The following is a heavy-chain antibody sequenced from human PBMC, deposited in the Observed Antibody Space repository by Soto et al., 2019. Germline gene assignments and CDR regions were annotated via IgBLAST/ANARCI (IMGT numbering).Heavy chain of an antibody. Sequence: EVQLLESGGGLVQPGGSLRLSCAASGFIFSNYAMSWVSQAQWKGLEWVSTVTGNGYHTHYADSVKGRFTTSRDNSKAAVFLQMNSLTVEYTAIYHGEDPGGCGVDFDLWGSGPLVTVSS. CDR3: EDPGGCGVDFDL. CDR2: VTGNGYHT. CDR1: GFIFSNYA. J-gene: IGHJ2*01. V-gene: IGHV3-23*01. D-gene: IGHD1-26*01.